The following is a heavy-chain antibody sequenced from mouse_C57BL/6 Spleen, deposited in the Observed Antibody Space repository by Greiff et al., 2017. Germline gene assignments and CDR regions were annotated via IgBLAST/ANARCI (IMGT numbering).Heavy chain of an antibody. V-gene: IGHV1-72*01. CDR2: IDPNSGGN. CDR3: AREYGNYVSYFDY. D-gene: IGHD2-1*01. J-gene: IGHJ2*01. CDR1: GYTFTSYW. Sequence: QVQLQQPGAGLVKPGASVKLSCKASGYTFTSYWMHWVQQRPGRGLEWIGRIDPNSGGNKYNETIKSKATLTVDKPSSTAYMQLSSLTSEDSAVYYCAREYGNYVSYFDYWGQGTTLTVSS.